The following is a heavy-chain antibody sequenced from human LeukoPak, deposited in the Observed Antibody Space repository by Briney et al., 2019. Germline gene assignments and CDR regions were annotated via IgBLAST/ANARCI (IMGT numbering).Heavy chain of an antibody. CDR3: ARSPRANFNEKLGFPP. D-gene: IGHD1-1*01. CDR1: GYTFTSYD. CDR2: MNPNSGNT. J-gene: IGHJ5*02. Sequence: ASVKVSCKASGYTFTSYDINWVRQATGQGLEWMGWMNPNSGNTGYAQKFQGRVTMTRDTSISTAYMELSSLRSEDTAVYYRARSPRANFNEKLGFPPWGQGPPVTVPS. V-gene: IGHV1-8*01.